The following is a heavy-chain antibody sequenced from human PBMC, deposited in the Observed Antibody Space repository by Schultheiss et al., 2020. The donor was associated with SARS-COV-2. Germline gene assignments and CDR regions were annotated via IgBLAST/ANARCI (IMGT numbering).Heavy chain of an antibody. CDR2: IYYSGST. CDR3: ARDPPISSSWYSPSRGDWYFDL. Sequence: SQTLSLTCTVSGGSISSYYWSWIRQPPGKGLEWIGYIYYSGSTNYNPSLKSRVTISVDRSKNQFSLQLNSVTAADTAVYYCARDPPISSSWYSPSRGDWYFDLWGRGTLVTVSS. D-gene: IGHD6-13*01. V-gene: IGHV4-59*12. CDR1: GGSISSYY. J-gene: IGHJ2*01.